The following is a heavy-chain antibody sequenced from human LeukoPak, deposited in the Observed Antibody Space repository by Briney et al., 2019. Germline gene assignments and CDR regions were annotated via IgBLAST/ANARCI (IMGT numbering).Heavy chain of an antibody. CDR2: IIPIFGTA. CDR3: ARDHSGYGQGAFDI. D-gene: IGHD5-12*01. CDR1: GGTFSSYE. V-gene: IGHV1-69*13. J-gene: IGHJ3*02. Sequence: GASVKVSCKASGGTFSSYEISWVRQAPGQGLEWMGGIIPIFGTANYAQKFQGRVTITADESTSTAYMELSSLRSEDTAVYYCARDHSGYGQGAFDIWGQGTMVTVSS.